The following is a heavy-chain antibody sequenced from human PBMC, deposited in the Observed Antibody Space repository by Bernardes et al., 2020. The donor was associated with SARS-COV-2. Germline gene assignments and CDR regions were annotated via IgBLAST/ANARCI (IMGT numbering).Heavy chain of an antibody. Sequence: ASVKVSCKASGYTFTNYGISWVRQAPGQGLEWMGWISTYNYNTNYAQKFQGRVTMTTDTPTSTAYMELRSLRSDDTAVYYCAREGYSNYGNWWLDPWGQGTLVTVSS. J-gene: IGHJ5*02. CDR3: AREGYSNYGNWWLDP. CDR2: ISTYNYNT. V-gene: IGHV1-18*01. CDR1: GYTFTNYG. D-gene: IGHD4-4*01.